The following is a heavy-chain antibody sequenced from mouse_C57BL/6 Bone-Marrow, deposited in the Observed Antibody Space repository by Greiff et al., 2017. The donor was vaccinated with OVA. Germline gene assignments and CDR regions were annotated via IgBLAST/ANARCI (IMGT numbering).Heavy chain of an antibody. CDR3: ARYDYVLFDY. CDR2: IDPEDGET. J-gene: IGHJ2*01. D-gene: IGHD2-4*01. V-gene: IGHV14-2*01. Sequence: EVKLMESGAELVKPGASVKLSCTASGFNITDYYMHWVKQRTEQGLEWIGRIDPEDGETKYATKFQGKATITADTSSNTAYLQLSSLTSEDTAVYYCARYDYVLFDYWGQGTTLTVSS. CDR1: GFNITDYY.